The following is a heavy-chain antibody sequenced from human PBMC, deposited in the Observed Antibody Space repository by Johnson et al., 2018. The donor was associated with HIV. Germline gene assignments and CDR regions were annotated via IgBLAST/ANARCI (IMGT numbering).Heavy chain of an antibody. Sequence: QMQLVESGGGVVQPGGSLRLSCAASGFTFSSYGMHWVRQAPGKGLEWVAFIRYDGSNKYYADSVKGRFTISRDNSKNTLYLQMNSLRAEDTAVYYCAKDSRRWCAFSDAFDIWGQGTMVTVSS. V-gene: IGHV3-30*02. D-gene: IGHD2-8*02. CDR3: AKDSRRWCAFSDAFDI. CDR2: IRYDGSNK. J-gene: IGHJ3*02. CDR1: GFTFSSYG.